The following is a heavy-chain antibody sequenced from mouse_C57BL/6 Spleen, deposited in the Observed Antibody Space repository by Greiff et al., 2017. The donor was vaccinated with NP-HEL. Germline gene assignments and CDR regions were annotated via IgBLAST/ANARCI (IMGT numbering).Heavy chain of an antibody. CDR1: GFSLTSYA. Sequence: QVQLKESGPGLVAPSQSLSITCTVSGFSLTSYAISWVRQPPGKGLEWLGVIWTGGGTNYNSALKSRLSLSKDNSKSQVFLKMNRLQTDDTARYYCARNRGITTVVDYWYFDVWGTGTTVTVSS. J-gene: IGHJ1*03. V-gene: IGHV2-9-1*01. CDR3: ARNRGITTVVDYWYFDV. CDR2: IWTGGGT. D-gene: IGHD1-1*01.